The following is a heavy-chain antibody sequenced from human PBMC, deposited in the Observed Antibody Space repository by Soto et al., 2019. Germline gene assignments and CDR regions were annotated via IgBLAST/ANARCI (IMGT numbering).Heavy chain of an antibody. V-gene: IGHV3-23*01. Sequence: GGSLRLSCATSGLTFSNYAMSWVRQAPGGGLEWVSSMSGSSSTTYYADSVKGRFTISRDDSGNTVYLQMNSLTTEDTAVYFCARDRSDSSRADSFDIWGQGTMVTVSS. D-gene: IGHD6-25*01. CDR3: ARDRSDSSRADSFDI. J-gene: IGHJ3*02. CDR1: GLTFSNYA. CDR2: MSGSSSTT.